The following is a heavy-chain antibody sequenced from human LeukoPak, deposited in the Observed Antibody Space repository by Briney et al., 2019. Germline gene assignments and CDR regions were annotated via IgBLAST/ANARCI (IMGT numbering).Heavy chain of an antibody. CDR1: GFTFSSYS. CDR2: IGSSSSYI. V-gene: IGHV3-21*01. Sequence: GGSLRLSCAASGFTFSSYSMNWVRQAPGKGLEWVSSIGSSSSYIYYADSVKGRFTISRDNAKNSLYLQMNSLRAEDTAVYYCARDRSSGYYGLDYWGQGTLVTVSS. CDR3: ARDRSSGYYGLDY. D-gene: IGHD3-22*01. J-gene: IGHJ4*02.